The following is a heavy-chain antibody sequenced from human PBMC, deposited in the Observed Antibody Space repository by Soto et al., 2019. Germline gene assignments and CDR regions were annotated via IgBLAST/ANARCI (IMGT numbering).Heavy chain of an antibody. CDR2: IYYRGNA. Sequence: SETLSLTCSVSDDSINSDKYYWGWIRQPPGKGLEWIGSIYYRGNAYYNPSLQSRVTISLDTSKNQFSLKLSSVTAADTAVYYCARYLSTIKSYFDYWGQGTLVTVSS. CDR1: DDSINSDKYY. D-gene: IGHD3-9*01. V-gene: IGHV4-39*07. CDR3: ARYLSTIKSYFDY. J-gene: IGHJ4*02.